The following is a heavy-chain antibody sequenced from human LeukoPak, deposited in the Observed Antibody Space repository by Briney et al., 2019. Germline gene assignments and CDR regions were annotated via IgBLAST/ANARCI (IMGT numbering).Heavy chain of an antibody. CDR1: GFTFDDYA. D-gene: IGHD1-26*01. CDR2: ISWNSGSI. J-gene: IGHJ2*01. Sequence: PGGSLRLSCAASGFTFDDYAMHWVRQAPGKGLEWVSGISWNSGSIGYADSVKGRFTISRDNAKNSLYLQMNSLRAEDTALYYCAKDRGSYINYYFDLWGRGTLVTVSS. V-gene: IGHV3-9*01. CDR3: AKDRGSYINYYFDL.